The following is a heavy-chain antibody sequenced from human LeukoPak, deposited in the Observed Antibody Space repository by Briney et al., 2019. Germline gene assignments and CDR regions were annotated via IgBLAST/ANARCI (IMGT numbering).Heavy chain of an antibody. V-gene: IGHV4-39*07. D-gene: IGHD2-2*01. CDR3: VRSGPAAGRPDAFDN. CDR2: IYYGGIT. Sequence: ASETLSLTCTLSGDSISSSSFYWGWIRQPPGKGLECIGTIYYGGITYYNSSLKSRVTMSIDTSRNQFSLKLSSVTAADTAVYFCVRSGPAAGRPDAFDNWGQGTMVTVSS. J-gene: IGHJ3*02. CDR1: GDSISSSSFY.